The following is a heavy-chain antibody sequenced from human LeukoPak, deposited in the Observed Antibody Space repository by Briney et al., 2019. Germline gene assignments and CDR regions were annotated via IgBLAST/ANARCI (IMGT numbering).Heavy chain of an antibody. CDR2: ISGSGGST. J-gene: IGHJ3*02. V-gene: IGHV3-23*01. D-gene: IGHD6-13*01. CDR3: AKVMGSSWQPIAFDI. CDR1: GFTFSSYA. Sequence: GGSLRLSCAAPGFTFSSYAMSWVRQAPGKGLEWVSAISGSGGSTYYADSVKGRFTISRDNSKNTLYLQMNSLRAEDTAVYYCAKVMGSSWQPIAFDIWGQGTMVTVSS.